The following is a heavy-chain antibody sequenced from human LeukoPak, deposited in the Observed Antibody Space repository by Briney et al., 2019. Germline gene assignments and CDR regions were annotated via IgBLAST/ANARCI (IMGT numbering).Heavy chain of an antibody. CDR1: GVTVSSNY. CDR2: IYSGGST. D-gene: IGHD3-10*01. J-gene: IGHJ4*02. V-gene: IGHV3-53*01. CDR3: ARILGGIDY. Sequence: GGSLRLSCAASGVTVSSNYMSWVRQAPGKGLEWVSFIYSGGSTYYADSVKGRFNISSDNSKNTLYLQMNSLRAEDTAVYYCARILGGIDYWGQGTLVTVSS.